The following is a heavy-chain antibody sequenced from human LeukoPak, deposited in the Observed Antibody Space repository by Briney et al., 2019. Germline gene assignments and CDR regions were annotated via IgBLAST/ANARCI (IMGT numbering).Heavy chain of an antibody. CDR3: ARDRDWAFDI. CDR2: IGSRSSSI. D-gene: IGHD3/OR15-3a*01. V-gene: IGHV3-48*01. CDR1: GFIFTDYS. Sequence: GGSLRLSCAASGFIFTDYSMNWVRQAPGKGLEWISYIGSRSSSISYADSVKGRFTISRDNSQNSLYLQMNSLRADDTAVDFCARDRDWAFDIWGQGTTVTVSS. J-gene: IGHJ3*02.